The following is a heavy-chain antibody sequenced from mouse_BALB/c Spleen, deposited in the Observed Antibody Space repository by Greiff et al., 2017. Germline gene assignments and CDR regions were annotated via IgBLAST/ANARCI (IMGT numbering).Heavy chain of an antibody. V-gene: IGHV3-2*02. CDR1: GYSITSDYA. CDR2: ISYSGST. Sequence: VQLKQSGPGLVKPSQSLSLTCTVTGYSITSDYAWNWIRQFPGNKLEWMGYISYSGSTSYNPSLKSRISITRDTSKNQFFLQLNSVTTEDTATYDCARLDSSGYYAMDYWGQGTSVTVSS. D-gene: IGHD3-2*01. CDR3: ARLDSSGYYAMDY. J-gene: IGHJ4*01.